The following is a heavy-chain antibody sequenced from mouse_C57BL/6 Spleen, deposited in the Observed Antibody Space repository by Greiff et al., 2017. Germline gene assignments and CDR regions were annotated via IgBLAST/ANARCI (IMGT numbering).Heavy chain of an antibody. D-gene: IGHD1-1*01. J-gene: IGHJ2*01. CDR1: GYTFTSYW. CDR2: IDPNSGGT. V-gene: IGHV1-72*01. CDR3: ALITTVPNYFDY. Sequence: QVQLKQPGAELVKPGASVKLSCKASGYTFTSYWMHWVKQRPGRGLEWIGRIDPNSGGTKYNEKFKSKATLTVDKPSSTAYMQLSSLTSEDSAVYYCALITTVPNYFDYWGQGTTLTVSS.